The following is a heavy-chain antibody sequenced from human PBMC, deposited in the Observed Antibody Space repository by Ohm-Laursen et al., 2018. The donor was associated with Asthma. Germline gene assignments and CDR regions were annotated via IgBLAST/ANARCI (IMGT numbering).Heavy chain of an antibody. J-gene: IGHJ4*02. CDR2: IYSDGST. CDR1: GFTVSNTY. V-gene: IGHV3-53*01. Sequence: SLRLSCTASGFTVSNTYMSWVRQAPGRGLEWVSIIYSDGSTYYADSVKGRFTISRDNAKNSLYLQMNSLRDEDTAVYYCTRSLTWKSDCWGQGTLVTVSS. CDR3: TRSLTWKSDC. D-gene: IGHD1-1*01.